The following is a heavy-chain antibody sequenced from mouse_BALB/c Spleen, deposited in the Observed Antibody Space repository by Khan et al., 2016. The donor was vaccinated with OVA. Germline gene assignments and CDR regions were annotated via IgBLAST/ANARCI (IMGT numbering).Heavy chain of an antibody. Sequence: VKLLESGAELVKPGASVKLSCKASGYTFTSYYMYWVKQRPGQGLEWIGDINPSNGDTYFNEKFKNKATLTVDKSSSTTYMQLSSLTSEDSAVYYCTRGGYGGFASWGQGTLVTVSA. V-gene: IGHV1-53*01. CDR1: GYTFTSYY. CDR2: INPSNGDT. D-gene: IGHD2-2*01. CDR3: TRGGYGGFAS. J-gene: IGHJ3*01.